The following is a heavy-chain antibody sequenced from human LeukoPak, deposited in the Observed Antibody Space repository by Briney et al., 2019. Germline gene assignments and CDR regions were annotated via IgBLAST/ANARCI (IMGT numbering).Heavy chain of an antibody. D-gene: IGHD1-26*01. CDR1: GAFISGNY. J-gene: IGHJ4*02. CDR3: AREKYGGSNDY. V-gene: IGHV4-59*01. CDR2: IYYSGST. Sequence: SETLSLTCAVSGAFISGNYWSCIRQPPGKGREWIGYIYYSGSTKYNPSLKSRVNISVDTSKNQFSLRLSSVTAADTGMYYCAREKYGGSNDYWGQGTLVTVSS.